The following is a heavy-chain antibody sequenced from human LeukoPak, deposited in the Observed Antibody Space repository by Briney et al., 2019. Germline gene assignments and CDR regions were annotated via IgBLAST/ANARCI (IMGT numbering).Heavy chain of an antibody. V-gene: IGHV4-59*08. CDR2: IYYSGST. J-gene: IGHJ4*02. CDR3: ARHGVVDTSRKYYFDY. CDR1: GGSISSYY. Sequence: PSETLSLTCTVSGGSISSYYWSWIRQPPGKGLEWIGYIYYSGSTNYNPSLKSRVTISVDTSKNQFSLELSSVTAADTAVYYCARHGVVDTSRKYYFDYWGQGTLVTVSS. D-gene: IGHD5-18*01.